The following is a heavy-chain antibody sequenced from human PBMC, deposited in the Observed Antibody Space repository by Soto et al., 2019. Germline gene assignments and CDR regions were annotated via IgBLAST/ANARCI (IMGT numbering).Heavy chain of an antibody. CDR1: GYNFTTFW. CDR3: ARYSSGWYYFDY. V-gene: IGHV5-51*01. J-gene: IGHJ4*02. Sequence: GESLKISCKGSGYNFTTFWIGWVRQVPGKGLEWMGIIYPGDSETKYSPDFEGQVTISADWSTNTAYLQWRSLRSDDTAVYYCARYSSGWYYFDYWGQGTLVTVSS. CDR2: IYPGDSET. D-gene: IGHD6-19*01.